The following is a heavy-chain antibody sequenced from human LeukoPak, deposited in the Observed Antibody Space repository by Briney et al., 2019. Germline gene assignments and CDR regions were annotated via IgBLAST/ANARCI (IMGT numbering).Heavy chain of an antibody. CDR2: IIPTFCTA. Sequence: GSSVKVSCKASGGTFSSYAISWVRQAPGQGLEWRGGIIPTFCTANYAQKLQGRVTITADESTSTAYMELSSLRSEDTAVCYCASYPRNYYYYYYMDVWGKGTTVSVSS. V-gene: IGHV1-69*01. D-gene: IGHD4-11*01. CDR3: ASYPRNYYYYYYMDV. CDR1: GGTFSSYA. J-gene: IGHJ6*03.